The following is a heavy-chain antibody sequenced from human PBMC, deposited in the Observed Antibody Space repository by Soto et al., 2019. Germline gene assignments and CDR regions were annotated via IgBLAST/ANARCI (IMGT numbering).Heavy chain of an antibody. CDR2: ISSSSSYI. J-gene: IGHJ4*02. D-gene: IGHD5-12*01. CDR3: ARDSRDGYNVDY. Sequence: EVQLVESGGGLVKPGGSLRLSCAASGFTFSSYSMNWVRQAPGKGLEWVSSISSSSSYIYYADSVKGRFTISRDNAMNSLYLQMNSLRAEDTAVYYCARDSRDGYNVDYLGQGTLVTVAS. V-gene: IGHV3-21*01. CDR1: GFTFSSYS.